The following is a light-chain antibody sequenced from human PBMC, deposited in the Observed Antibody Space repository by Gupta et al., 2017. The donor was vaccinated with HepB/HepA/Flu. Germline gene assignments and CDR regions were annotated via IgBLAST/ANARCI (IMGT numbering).Light chain of an antibody. J-gene: IGKJ1*01. CDR1: QSVSSN. Sequence: ELVMTQSAATLSVSLGERATLSCRASQSVSSNLAWYQQKPGQAPRLLIYSASIRAPGIPDRFSGSGSGTEFTLTISSLQSEDFAVYYCQQYYNWPPWTFGQGTKVEIK. CDR3: QQYYNWPPWT. CDR2: SAS. V-gene: IGKV3-15*01.